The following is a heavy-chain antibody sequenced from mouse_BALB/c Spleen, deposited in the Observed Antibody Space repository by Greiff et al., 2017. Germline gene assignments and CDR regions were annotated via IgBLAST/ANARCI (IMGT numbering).Heavy chain of an antibody. CDR3: VRPYYRYDEGSWFAY. CDR1: GFTFNTYA. D-gene: IGHD2-14*01. CDR2: IRSKSNNYAT. V-gene: IGHV10-1*02. J-gene: IGHJ3*01. Sequence: GGGLVQPKGSLKLSCAASGFTFNTYAMNWVRQAPGKGLEWVARIRSKSNNYATYYADSVKDRFTISRDDSQSMLYLQMNNLKTEDTAMYYCVRPYYRYDEGSWFAYWGQGTLVTVSA.